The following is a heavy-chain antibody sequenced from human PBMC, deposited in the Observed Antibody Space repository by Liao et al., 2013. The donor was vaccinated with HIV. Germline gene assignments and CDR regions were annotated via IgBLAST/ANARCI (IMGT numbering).Heavy chain of an antibody. CDR3: SSLDYYDSSGYSYFQH. V-gene: IGHV4-59*10. Sequence: QVQLQQWGAGLLKPSETLSLTCAVYGGSFSGYYWSWIRQPPGKGLEWIGRIYTSGSTNYNPSLKSRVTMSIDTSKNQFSLKLSSVTAADTAVYYCSSLDYYDSSGYSYFQHWGQGTLVTVSS. CDR1: GGSFSGYY. J-gene: IGHJ1*01. CDR2: IYTSGST. D-gene: IGHD3-22*01.